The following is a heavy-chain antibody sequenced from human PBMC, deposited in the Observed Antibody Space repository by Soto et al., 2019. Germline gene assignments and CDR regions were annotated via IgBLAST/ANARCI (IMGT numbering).Heavy chain of an antibody. Sequence: PGGSLRLSCTASGFTFSSCAMSWVRQAPGQGLEWVSAINGDATSTYHADSVKGRFTISRDNSKNTLYLQMNSLRVEDSAVYYCAKGSASGSPYYFDYWGQGALVTVSS. CDR2: INGDATST. J-gene: IGHJ4*02. V-gene: IGHV3-23*01. CDR3: AKGSASGSPYYFDY. D-gene: IGHD3-10*01. CDR1: GFTFSSCA.